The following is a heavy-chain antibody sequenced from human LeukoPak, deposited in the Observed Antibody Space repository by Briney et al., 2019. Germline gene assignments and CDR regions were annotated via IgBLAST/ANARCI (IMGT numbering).Heavy chain of an antibody. V-gene: IGHV3-30*19. CDR2: ISNDGTNT. J-gene: IGHJ4*02. CDR1: GVTSSNYA. Sequence: PGGSLRLSCAASGVTSSNYAMHWVRQPPGNGGEWVSVISNDGTNTYQADSVKGRFTISRDNFKNTLYLQINSLRTEDTAIYYCARALDATITPRPGGANFDYWGQGTLVTVSS. D-gene: IGHD6-6*01. CDR3: ARALDATITPRPGGANFDY.